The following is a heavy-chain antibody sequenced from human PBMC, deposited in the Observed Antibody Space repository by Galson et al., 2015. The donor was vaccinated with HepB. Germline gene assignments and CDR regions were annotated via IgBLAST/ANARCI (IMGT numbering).Heavy chain of an antibody. J-gene: IGHJ6*02. Sequence: SVKVSCKASGYTFTNHDINWVRQAPGQGPEWMGLMNPNSGHTGYAQRFQGRVTMTRNTSINTAYMELRSLRSEDTAVYYCARGGNQLLYWRVREDYGMDVWGQGTTVTVSS. CDR3: ARGGNQLLYWRVREDYGMDV. D-gene: IGHD2-2*02. CDR1: GYTFTNHD. V-gene: IGHV1-8*01. CDR2: MNPNSGHT.